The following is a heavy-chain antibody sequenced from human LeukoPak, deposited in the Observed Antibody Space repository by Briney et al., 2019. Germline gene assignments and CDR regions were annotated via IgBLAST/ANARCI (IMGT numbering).Heavy chain of an antibody. D-gene: IGHD4-11*01. CDR2: INHSGST. Sequence: SETLSLTCAVYVGSFSGYYWSWIRQPPGKRLEWIGQINHSGSTNYNPSLKSRVTISVDTSKNQFSLKLNSVTAADTAVYYCARGDSNFPFDYWGQGTLVTVSS. CDR1: VGSFSGYY. CDR3: ARGDSNFPFDY. J-gene: IGHJ4*02. V-gene: IGHV4-34*01.